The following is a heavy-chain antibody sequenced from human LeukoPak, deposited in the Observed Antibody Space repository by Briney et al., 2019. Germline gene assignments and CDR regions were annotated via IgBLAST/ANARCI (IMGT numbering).Heavy chain of an antibody. Sequence: GGSLRLSCAASGFTFSSYAMSWVRQAPGKGLERVSAISGSGGSTYYADSVKGRFTISRDNSKNTLYLQMNSLRAEDTAVYYCAKDRHSGSQIFDYWGQGTLVTVSS. D-gene: IGHD3-22*01. CDR3: AKDRHSGSQIFDY. V-gene: IGHV3-23*01. CDR1: GFTFSSYA. J-gene: IGHJ4*02. CDR2: ISGSGGST.